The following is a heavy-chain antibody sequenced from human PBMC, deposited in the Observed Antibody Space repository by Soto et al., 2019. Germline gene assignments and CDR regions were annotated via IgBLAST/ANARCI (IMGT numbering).Heavy chain of an antibody. V-gene: IGHV4-39*01. D-gene: IGHD2-8*01. CDR1: GGSITGSDYS. CDR2: FYYSGST. CDR3: AGSGPVYYFDY. J-gene: IGHJ4*02. Sequence: PSETLSLTCAVSGGSITGSDYSWGWIRQPPGKGLEWIGTFYYSGSTYYNPSLKSRVTISLDTSRNQHSLKVSSVTAADTAVYYWAGSGPVYYFDYGGQGTRATVPS.